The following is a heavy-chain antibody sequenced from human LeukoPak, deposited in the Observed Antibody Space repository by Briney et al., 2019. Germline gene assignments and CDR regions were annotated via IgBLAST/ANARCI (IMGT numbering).Heavy chain of an antibody. J-gene: IGHJ4*02. Sequence: GGSLRLSCAASGFTFDDYGMSWVRQVPGKGLEWVSGINWNGGSTGNADSVKGRFTISRDNSKNTLYLQMNSLRAEDTAVYYCAKPYMDIIVVVPAAIGYWGQGTLVTVSS. V-gene: IGHV3-20*04. CDR1: GFTFDDYG. CDR3: AKPYMDIIVVVPAAIGY. D-gene: IGHD2-2*01. CDR2: INWNGGST.